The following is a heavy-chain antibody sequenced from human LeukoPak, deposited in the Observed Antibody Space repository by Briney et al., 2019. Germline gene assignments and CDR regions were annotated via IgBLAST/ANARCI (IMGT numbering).Heavy chain of an antibody. D-gene: IGHD3-10*01. CDR2: IHTSGST. V-gene: IGHV4-4*07. J-gene: IGHJ4*02. CDR1: GVSISSYY. Sequence: SETLSLTCTVSGVSISSYYWSWIRQPAGKGLEWIGRIHTSGSTKYNPSLKSRVTMSVDTSKNQFSLKLSSVTAADTAVYYCARDAYYYGSESYFFDYWGQGTLVTVSS. CDR3: ARDAYYYGSESYFFDY.